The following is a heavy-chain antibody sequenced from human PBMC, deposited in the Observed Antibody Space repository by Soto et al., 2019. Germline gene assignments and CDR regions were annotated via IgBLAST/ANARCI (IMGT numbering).Heavy chain of an antibody. J-gene: IGHJ4*02. CDR3: AKDLSYCSSTSCHPGLDY. CDR1: GFTFSSYG. CDR2: ISYDGSNK. Sequence: PGGSLRLSCAASGFTFSSYGMHWVRQAPGKGLEWVAVISYDGSNKYYADSVKGRFTISRDNSKNTLYLQMNSLRAEDTAVYYCAKDLSYCSSTSCHPGLDYWGQGT. V-gene: IGHV3-30*18. D-gene: IGHD2-2*01.